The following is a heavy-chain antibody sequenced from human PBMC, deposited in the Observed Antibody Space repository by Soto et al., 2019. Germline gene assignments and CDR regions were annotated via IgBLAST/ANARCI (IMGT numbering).Heavy chain of an antibody. Sequence: SETLSLTCTVSGGSISSYYWSWLRQPPGKGLEWIGHISYSGSTNYNPSLRSRVTISVDTSKNQFSLRLASVTAADTAVYYCARGDSPFDYWGQGTLVTVSS. CDR1: GGSISSYY. D-gene: IGHD2-21*02. CDR3: ARGDSPFDY. J-gene: IGHJ4*02. CDR2: ISYSGST. V-gene: IGHV4-59*01.